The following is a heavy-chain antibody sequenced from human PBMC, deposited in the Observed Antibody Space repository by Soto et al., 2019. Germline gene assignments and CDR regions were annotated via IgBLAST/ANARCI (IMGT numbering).Heavy chain of an antibody. CDR2: IYHSGST. CDR1: GGSISSSNW. J-gene: IGHJ4*02. Sequence: PSETLSLTCAVSGGSISSSNWWSWVRQPPGKGLEWIGEIYHSGSTNYNPSLKSRVTISVDKSKNQFSLKLSSVTAADTAVYYCASGHEHGDEFYDCGQGTLVTVAS. V-gene: IGHV4-4*02. D-gene: IGHD4-17*01. CDR3: ASGHEHGDEFYD.